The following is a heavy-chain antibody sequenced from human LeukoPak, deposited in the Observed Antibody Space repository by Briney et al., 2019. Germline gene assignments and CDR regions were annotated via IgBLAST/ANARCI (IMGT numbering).Heavy chain of an antibody. Sequence: SETLSLTCSVSGGSISTDPYYWGWIRQPPGKGLEWIGSVYYSGNIYYHPSLKSRVTISADTSKNQFSLKLSSVTAADTAVYYCAREIVVVPAAMYPDAFDIWGQGTMVTVSS. CDR1: GGSISTDPYY. CDR3: AREIVVVPAAMYPDAFDI. D-gene: IGHD2-2*01. J-gene: IGHJ3*02. V-gene: IGHV4-39*02. CDR2: VYYSGNI.